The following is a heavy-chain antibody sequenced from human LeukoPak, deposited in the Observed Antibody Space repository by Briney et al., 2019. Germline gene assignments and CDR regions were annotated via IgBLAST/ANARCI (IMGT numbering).Heavy chain of an antibody. Sequence: GESLKISCKGSGYSFTSYWIGWVRQMPGKGLEWMGIIFPGDSDTRYSPSFQGQVTISVDKSISTAYLQWSSLKASDTAMYYCARRPVAGTGAAAFDIWGQGTMVTVSS. CDR2: IFPGDSDT. J-gene: IGHJ3*02. D-gene: IGHD6-19*01. CDR3: ARRPVAGTGAAAFDI. V-gene: IGHV5-51*01. CDR1: GYSFTSYW.